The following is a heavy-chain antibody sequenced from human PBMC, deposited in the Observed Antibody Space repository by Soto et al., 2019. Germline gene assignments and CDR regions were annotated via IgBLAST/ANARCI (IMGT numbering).Heavy chain of an antibody. Sequence: QLKRQESGPGLVKPSQTLSLTCTVSVGSISSGGYYWSGIRQHPGKGLEWIGYIYYSGSTYYNPSLKSRVTISLDTSKNQFSLKLSSVTAADTAVYYCARVFCGGNCYPNYWGQGTLVTVSS. D-gene: IGHD2-21*02. CDR3: ARVFCGGNCYPNY. J-gene: IGHJ4*02. CDR2: IYYSGST. V-gene: IGHV4-31*03. CDR1: VGSISSGGYY.